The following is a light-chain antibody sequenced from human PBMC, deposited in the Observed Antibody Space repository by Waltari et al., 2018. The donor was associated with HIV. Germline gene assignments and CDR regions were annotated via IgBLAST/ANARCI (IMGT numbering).Light chain of an antibody. CDR3: QSYDSSLSAL. CDR2: GNS. CDR1: SSNIGAGYD. Sequence: QSVLTQPPSVSGAPGQRVTIPCTGSSSNIGAGYDVPWYQQLPGTAPKLLIYGNSNRPSGVPDRFSGSKSGTSASLAITGLQAEDEADYYCQSYDSSLSALFGGGTKLTVL. J-gene: IGLJ3*02. V-gene: IGLV1-40*01.